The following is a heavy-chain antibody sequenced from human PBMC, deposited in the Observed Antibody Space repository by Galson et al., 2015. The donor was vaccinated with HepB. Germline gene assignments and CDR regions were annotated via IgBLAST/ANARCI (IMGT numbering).Heavy chain of an antibody. Sequence: QSGAEVKKPGTSVKVSCKASGGIFSTYVISWVRQAPGQGLEWMGGIIPLFGTANYAQKFQGRVTITADESVSTAYMELSSLRSEDTAVYYCARQALTGNYYNRPGSFDPWGQGTLVTVSS. J-gene: IGHJ5*02. D-gene: IGHD3-10*01. CDR1: GGIFSTYV. CDR2: IIPLFGTA. V-gene: IGHV1-69*13. CDR3: ARQALTGNYYNRPGSFDP.